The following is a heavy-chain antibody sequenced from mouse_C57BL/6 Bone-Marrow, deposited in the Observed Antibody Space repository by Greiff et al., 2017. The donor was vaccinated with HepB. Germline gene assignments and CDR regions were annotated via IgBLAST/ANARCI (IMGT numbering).Heavy chain of an antibody. J-gene: IGHJ2*01. D-gene: IGHD4-1*01. V-gene: IGHV3-6*01. CDR3: AREEGLTGTDFDY. CDR1: GYSITSGYY. CDR2: ISYDGSN. Sequence: EVQLQQSGPGLVKPSQSLSLTCSVTGYSITSGYYWNWIRQFPGNKLEWMGYISYDGSNNYNPSLKNRISITRDTSKNQFFLKLNSVTTEDTATYYCAREEGLTGTDFDYWGQGTTLTVFS.